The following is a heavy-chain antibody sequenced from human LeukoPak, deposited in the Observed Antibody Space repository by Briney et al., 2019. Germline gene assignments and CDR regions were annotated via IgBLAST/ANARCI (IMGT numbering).Heavy chain of an antibody. D-gene: IGHD3-10*01. CDR1: GGSISSGDYY. V-gene: IGHV4-30-4*01. J-gene: IGHJ3*02. CDR2: IYYSGST. CDR3: ARSLGFFSALDI. Sequence: SQTLSLTCTVSGGSISSGDYYWSWIRQPPGKGLEWIGYIYYSGSTYYNPSLKSRVTISVDTSKNQFSLKLSSVTAADTAVYYCARSLGFFSALDIWGQGTMVTVSS.